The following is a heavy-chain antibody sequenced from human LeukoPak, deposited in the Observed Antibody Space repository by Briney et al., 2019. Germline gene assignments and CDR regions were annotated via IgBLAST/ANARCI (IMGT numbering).Heavy chain of an antibody. V-gene: IGHV3-23*01. CDR2: ISGSGGST. CDR1: GFTFSSYA. J-gene: IGHJ4*02. D-gene: IGHD3-22*01. Sequence: GGSLRLSCAASGFTFSSYAMSWVRQAPGKGLEWVSAISGSGGSTYYADSVKGRFTISRDNSKNTLYLQMNSLRAEDTAVYYCXKGRYYYDSSGYSYYFDYWGQGTLVTVSS. CDR3: XKGRYYYDSSGYSYYFDY.